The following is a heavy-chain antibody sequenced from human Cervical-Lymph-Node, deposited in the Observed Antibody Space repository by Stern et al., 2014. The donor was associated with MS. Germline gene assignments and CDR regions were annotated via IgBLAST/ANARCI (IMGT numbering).Heavy chain of an antibody. CDR1: GGTFNTYT. Sequence: VQLVESGAEVKKPGSSVRVSCKASGGTFNTYTVYWVRQAPGQGLEWMGKIIPLVDLTFYAQRFQGRVTITLDKSTSTAYIDLNSLTSEDTAVYCCARPRGREAASALDYWGQGTLVTVSS. V-gene: IGHV1-69*09. J-gene: IGHJ4*02. CDR3: ARPRGREAASALDY. D-gene: IGHD2-15*01. CDR2: IIPLVDLT.